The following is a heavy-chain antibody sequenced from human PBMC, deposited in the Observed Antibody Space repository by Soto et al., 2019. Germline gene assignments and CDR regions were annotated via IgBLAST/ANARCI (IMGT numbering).Heavy chain of an antibody. CDR3: ARVVRPTYYDFWSGYDWFDP. D-gene: IGHD3-3*01. CDR1: GYTFTSYG. V-gene: IGHV1-18*01. Sequence: ASVKVSCQASGYTFTSYGISWVRQAPGQGPEWMGWISAYNGNTNYAQKHQGRVTMTTDTSTSTAYMELRSLRSDDTAVYYCARVVRPTYYDFWSGYDWFDPWGQGTLVTVSS. CDR2: ISAYNGNT. J-gene: IGHJ5*02.